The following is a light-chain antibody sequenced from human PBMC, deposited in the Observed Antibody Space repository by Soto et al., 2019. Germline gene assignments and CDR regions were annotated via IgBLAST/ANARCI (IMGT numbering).Light chain of an antibody. CDR3: QQYYSTPLT. CDR2: WAS. V-gene: IGKV4-1*01. J-gene: IGKJ4*01. Sequence: DIVMTQSPDSLAVSLGERATINCKSSQSVLYSSNNKNYLAWYQQKPGQPPKLLIHWASTRKSGVPDRFSGSGSRTDFTLTISSLQAEDVAVYYCQQYYSTPLTFGGGTKVEIK. CDR1: QSVLYSSNNKNY.